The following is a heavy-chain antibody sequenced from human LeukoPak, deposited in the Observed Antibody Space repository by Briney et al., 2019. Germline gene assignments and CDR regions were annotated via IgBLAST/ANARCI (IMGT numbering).Heavy chain of an antibody. CDR3: ARAWEQWPGTTAYFDY. D-gene: IGHD6-19*01. V-gene: IGHV1-18*04. CDR1: GYTFTTYG. J-gene: IGHJ4*02. CDR2: ISTYNGNT. Sequence: ASVKVSCKVSGYTFTTYGISGVRQAHGQGLERMGWISTYNGNTNYAQMLQGRVTMTTDASTNTAYMELRSLRSDDTAVYYCARAWEQWPGTTAYFDYWGQGTLVTVSS.